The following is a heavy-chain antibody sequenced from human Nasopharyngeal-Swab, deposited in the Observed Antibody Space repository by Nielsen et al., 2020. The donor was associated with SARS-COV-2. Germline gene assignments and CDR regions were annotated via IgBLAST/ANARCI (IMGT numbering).Heavy chain of an antibody. D-gene: IGHD6-13*01. Sequence: SGPTLVKPPQTLTLTCTFSGFSLSPSGVGVGWIRPPPGKALEWLALIYWDDDKRYSPSLKSRLTITKDTSKNQVVLTMTNMDPVDTATYYCAHSKQLGYYYYYGMDVWGQGTTVTVSS. CDR3: AHSKQLGYYYYYGMDV. CDR1: GFSLSPSGVG. V-gene: IGHV2-5*02. J-gene: IGHJ6*02. CDR2: IYWDDDK.